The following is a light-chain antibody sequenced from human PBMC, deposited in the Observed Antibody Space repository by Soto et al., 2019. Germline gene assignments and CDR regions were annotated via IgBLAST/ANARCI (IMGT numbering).Light chain of an antibody. CDR1: SGYSNYK. J-gene: IGLJ2*01. Sequence: QLVLTQPPSASASLGASVTLTCTLSSGYSNYKVDWYQQRPGKGPRFVMRVGTGGIVGSKGDGIPDRFSVLGSGLNRYLTIKNIQEEDESDDHGGSYHVSGNNVARVFGGGTKVTVL. CDR2: VGTGGIVG. V-gene: IGLV9-49*01. CDR3: GSYHVSGNNVARV.